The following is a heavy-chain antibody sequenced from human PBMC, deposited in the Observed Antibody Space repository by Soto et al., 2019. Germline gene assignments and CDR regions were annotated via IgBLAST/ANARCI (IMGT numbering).Heavy chain of an antibody. Sequence: QVQLVESGGGVVQPGRSLRLSCAASGFTFSSYAMHWVRQAPGKGLEWVAVISYDGSNKYYADSVKGRFTISRDNSKNTLYLQMNSLRAEDTAVYYCARDLVAAIVHFDYWGQGTLVTVSS. CDR2: ISYDGSNK. CDR3: ARDLVAAIVHFDY. CDR1: GFTFSSYA. D-gene: IGHD5-18*01. V-gene: IGHV3-30-3*01. J-gene: IGHJ4*02.